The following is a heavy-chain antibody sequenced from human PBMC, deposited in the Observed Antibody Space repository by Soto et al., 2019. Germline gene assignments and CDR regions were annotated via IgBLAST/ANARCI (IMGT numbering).Heavy chain of an antibody. CDR2: IYSNGGT. J-gene: IGHJ6*02. CDR3: VRQGIGALHGLVDV. Sequence: QVQLQASGPGLVKPSDTLSLTCTVSGDSIGTYNWGWIRQPPGKRLEWIGYIYSNGGTSYNPALKSRVTISADTSTKQFSLRLRSVTAAATAVYYCVRQGIGALHGLVDVWGQGTTVTVSS. CDR1: GDSIGTYN. V-gene: IGHV4-59*08. D-gene: IGHD1-26*01.